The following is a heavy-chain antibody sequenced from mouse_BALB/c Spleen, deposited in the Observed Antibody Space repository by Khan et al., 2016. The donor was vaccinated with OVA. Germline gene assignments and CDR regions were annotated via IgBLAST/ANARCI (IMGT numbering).Heavy chain of an antibody. CDR1: GFTFTDYY. D-gene: IGHD3-1*01. Sequence: EVELVESGGGLVQPGDSLRLSCTTSGFTFTDYYMNWVRQPPGGALEWLGFIRNKANGYTTEYSASVKGRFTISRDNSQSILYLQMNTLRAEDSATYYCARDFGRIFLDYWGQGTTLTVSS. CDR3: ARDFGRIFLDY. J-gene: IGHJ2*01. CDR2: IRNKANGYTT. V-gene: IGHV7-3*02.